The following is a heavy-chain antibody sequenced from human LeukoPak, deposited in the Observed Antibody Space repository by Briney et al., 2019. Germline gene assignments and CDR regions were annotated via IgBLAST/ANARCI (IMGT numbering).Heavy chain of an antibody. Sequence: ASVKVSCKASGGTFSSYAISWVRQAPGQGLEWMGGIIPIFGTANYAQKFQGRVTITADESTSTAYMELSSLRSEDTAVYYCARDRGGYIVVDYFDYWGQGTLVTVSS. D-gene: IGHD5-18*01. CDR3: ARDRGGYIVVDYFDY. V-gene: IGHV1-69*13. CDR1: GGTFSSYA. CDR2: IIPIFGTA. J-gene: IGHJ4*02.